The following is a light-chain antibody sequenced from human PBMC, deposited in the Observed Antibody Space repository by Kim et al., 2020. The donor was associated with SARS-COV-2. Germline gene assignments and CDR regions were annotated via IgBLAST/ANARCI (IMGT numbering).Light chain of an antibody. CDR2: DNN. CDR1: SANIGNNY. V-gene: IGLV1-51*01. J-gene: IGLJ7*01. Sequence: GPKVAISCPESSANIGNNYVSWCQKLPGTAPNLLIYDNNERPSGIPDRFSGSKSGTSATLGITGLQTGDEGDYYCGTWDSSLSAAVFGGGTQLTVL. CDR3: GTWDSSLSAAV.